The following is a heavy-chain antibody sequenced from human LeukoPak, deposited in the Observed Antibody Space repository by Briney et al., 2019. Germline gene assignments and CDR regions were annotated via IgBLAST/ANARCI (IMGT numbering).Heavy chain of an antibody. CDR1: GFTFNIYA. CDR2: LSGSGGST. J-gene: IGHJ4*02. Sequence: GGSLRLSCAASGFTFNIYAMSWVRQAPGKGLEWVSALSGSGGSTFYADSVKGRFTISRDNSKNTLYLQMNSLRAEDTAVYYCAKDGQLRSFDYWGQGILVTVSS. D-gene: IGHD5-24*01. V-gene: IGHV3-23*01. CDR3: AKDGQLRSFDY.